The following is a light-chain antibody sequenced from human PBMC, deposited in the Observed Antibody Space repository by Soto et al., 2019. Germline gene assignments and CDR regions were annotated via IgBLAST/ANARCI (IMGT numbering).Light chain of an antibody. CDR3: QQRSS. V-gene: IGKV3-11*01. Sequence: EIVLTQSPATLSLSPGARAPLSCRASQSVSSYLAWYQQKPGQAPRLLIYDVSNRATGIPGRFSGSGSGTDFTLTISGLEPGDFAVYYCQQRSSFGQGTRLEIK. J-gene: IGKJ5*01. CDR1: QSVSSY. CDR2: DVS.